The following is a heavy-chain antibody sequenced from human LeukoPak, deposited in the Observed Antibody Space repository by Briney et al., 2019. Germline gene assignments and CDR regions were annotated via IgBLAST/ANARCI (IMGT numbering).Heavy chain of an antibody. V-gene: IGHV3-53*01. D-gene: IGHD3-9*01. CDR1: GFTFSSYA. J-gene: IGHJ3*02. CDR3: ARADILRAFDM. Sequence: GGSLRLSCAGSGFTFSSYAMSWVRQAPGKGLEWVSVIYSGGSTYYADSVKGRFTISRDNSKNTVYLQMNSLRAEDTAVYYCARADILRAFDMWGQGTLVTVSS. CDR2: IYSGGST.